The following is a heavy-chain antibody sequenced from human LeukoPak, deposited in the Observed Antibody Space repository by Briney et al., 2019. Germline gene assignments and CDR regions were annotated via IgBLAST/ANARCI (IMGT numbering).Heavy chain of an antibody. CDR1: GGTLSSYA. V-gene: IGHV1-69*05. J-gene: IGHJ4*02. Sequence: GSSVKVSCKASGGTLSSYAISWVRQAPGQGLEWMGRIIPIFGTANYAQKFQGRVTITTDESTSTAYMELSSLRSEDTAVYYCARSPYRKSYAAFDYWGQGTLVTVSS. D-gene: IGHD2-2*01. CDR2: IIPIFGTA. CDR3: ARSPYRKSYAAFDY.